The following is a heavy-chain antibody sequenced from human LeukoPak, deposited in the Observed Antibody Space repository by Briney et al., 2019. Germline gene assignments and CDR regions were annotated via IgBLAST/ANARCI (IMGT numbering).Heavy chain of an antibody. Sequence: ASVKVSCKASGYTFTGYYMHWVRQAPGQGLEWMGWINPNSGGTNYAQKFQGRVTMTRNTSISTAYMELSSLRSEDTAVYYCARNYYYYYMDVWGKGTTVTISS. J-gene: IGHJ6*03. CDR1: GYTFTGYY. CDR2: INPNSGGT. V-gene: IGHV1-2*02. CDR3: ARNYYYYYMDV.